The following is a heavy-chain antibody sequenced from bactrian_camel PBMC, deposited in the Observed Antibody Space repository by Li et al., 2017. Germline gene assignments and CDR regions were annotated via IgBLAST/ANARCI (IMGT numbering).Heavy chain of an antibody. D-gene: IGHD2*01. J-gene: IGHJ4*01. Sequence: QVQLVESGGGSVQAGGSLTLSCRLNGWTRGSDCMAWFRQAPGKERERVSCISNNGGSRTIYVDSVKGRFTVSRDNAKNTVYLQMNSLKPEDTTLYYCAVDPVYTGGSYWLDLVNYWGQGTQVTVS. CDR1: GWTRGSDC. CDR3: AVDPVYTGGSYWLDLVNY. V-gene: IGHV3S1*01. CDR2: ISNNGGSRT.